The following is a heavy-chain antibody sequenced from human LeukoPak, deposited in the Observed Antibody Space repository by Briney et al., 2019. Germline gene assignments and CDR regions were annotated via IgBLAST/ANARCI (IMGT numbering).Heavy chain of an antibody. CDR2: IYYSGST. V-gene: IGHV4-30-4*08. CDR3: ARLLAPAFDI. CDR1: GGSISSGDYY. D-gene: IGHD3-3*02. J-gene: IGHJ3*02. Sequence: SETLSLTCTVSGGSISSGDYYWSWIRQPPGKGLEWIGYIYYSGSTYCNPSLKSRVTISVDTSKNQFSLKLSSVTAADTAVYYCARLLAPAFDIWGQGTMSPSLQ.